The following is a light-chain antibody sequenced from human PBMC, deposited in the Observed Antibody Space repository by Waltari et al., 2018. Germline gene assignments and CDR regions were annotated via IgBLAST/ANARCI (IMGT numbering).Light chain of an antibody. CDR1: STDLGYYNS. J-gene: IGLJ2*01. CDR3: SSYTGSNTLV. CDR2: EVS. V-gene: IGLV2-11*01. Sequence: QAAPTQPPSVSGSPGQSVTVSCTGTSTDLGYYNSVSWYQQHPGKAPKLMIYEVSKRPSEGSDRCSGSKSGSTASLTISGLQAEDEADYYCSSYTGSNTLVFGGGTPLTVL.